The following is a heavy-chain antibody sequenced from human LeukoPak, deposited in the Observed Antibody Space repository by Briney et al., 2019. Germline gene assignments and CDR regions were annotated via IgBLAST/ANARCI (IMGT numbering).Heavy chain of an antibody. V-gene: IGHV1-2*02. CDR2: INPNSGGT. D-gene: IGHD2-8*01. Sequence: ASVKVSCKASGCTFTGYYMHWVRQAPGQGLEWMGWINPNSGGTNYAQKFQGRVTMTRDTSISTAYMELSRLRSDDTAVYYCARDIVLMVYAIYSWFDPWGQGTLVTVSS. CDR3: ARDIVLMVYAIYSWFDP. J-gene: IGHJ5*02. CDR1: GCTFTGYY.